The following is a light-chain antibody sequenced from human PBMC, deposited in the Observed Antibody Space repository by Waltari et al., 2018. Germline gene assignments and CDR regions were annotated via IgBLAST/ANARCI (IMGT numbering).Light chain of an antibody. Sequence: QSVLTQPPSASGTPGQRVTISCSGSYSTIGRNAVNWYQQLPEAAPKLLIYIDNQRPSGVPDRFSGSKSGTSASLAISGLQSEDEAVYHCATWDDSLNAWVFGGGTKVTVL. V-gene: IGLV1-44*01. CDR3: ATWDDSLNAWV. CDR1: YSTIGRNA. CDR2: IDN. J-gene: IGLJ3*02.